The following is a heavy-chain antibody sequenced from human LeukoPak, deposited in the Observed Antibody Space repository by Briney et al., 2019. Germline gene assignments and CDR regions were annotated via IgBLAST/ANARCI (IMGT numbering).Heavy chain of an antibody. CDR3: AELGITMIGGV. CDR2: ITNDGSST. Sequence: PGGSLRLSCAASGFTLSKYWMHWVRQAPGRGLVWVSLITNDGSSTSYADSVKGRFTISRDNAKNSLYLQMNSLRAEDTAVYYCAELGITMIGGVWGKGTTVTISS. J-gene: IGHJ6*04. CDR1: GFTLSKYW. D-gene: IGHD3-10*02. V-gene: IGHV3-74*01.